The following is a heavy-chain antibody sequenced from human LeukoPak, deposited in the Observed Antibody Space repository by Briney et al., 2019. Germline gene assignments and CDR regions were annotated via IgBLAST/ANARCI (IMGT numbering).Heavy chain of an antibody. CDR2: IKPDGYDK. CDR1: GFTFSSYW. CDR3: ARLGMIQAYSTEDY. V-gene: IGHV3-7*03. Sequence: GGSLRLSCAASGFTFSSYWMGWVRQAPGKGLEWVANIKPDGYDKYYVDSLKGRFTISRDNSKNTLYLQMNSLRAEDSAVYYCARLGMIQAYSTEDYWGQGTLVTVSS. D-gene: IGHD6-13*01. J-gene: IGHJ4*02.